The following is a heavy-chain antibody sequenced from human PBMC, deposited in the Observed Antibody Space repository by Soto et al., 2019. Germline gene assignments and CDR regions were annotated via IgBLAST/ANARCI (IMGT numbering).Heavy chain of an antibody. V-gene: IGHV3-23*01. CDR3: TKGGIPRRYNIPKVDFDY. CDR2: ISGSGATT. Sequence: GGSLRLSCAASGFIFSNYAMSWVRQAPGRGLEWVSAISGSGATTHYPDSVKGRFTISRDNSKNTLYLQMNNLRADDTAVYYCTKGGIPRRYNIPKVDFDYWGQGSLVTVSS. CDR1: GFIFSNYA. J-gene: IGHJ4*02. D-gene: IGHD1-1*01.